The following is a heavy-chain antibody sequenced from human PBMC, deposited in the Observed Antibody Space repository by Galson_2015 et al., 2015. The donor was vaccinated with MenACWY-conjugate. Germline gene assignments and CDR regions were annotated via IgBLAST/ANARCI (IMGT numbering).Heavy chain of an antibody. CDR2: ISKSGGCT. CDR1: GFTFSSYV. Sequence: SLRLSCAVSGFTFSSYVMTWVRQAPGKGLEWVSSISKSGGCTYDADSVKGRFTISRDNSKNTLYLQVNSLRAEDTAVYYCAKVSGTFWYFDLWGRGTLVTVSS. CDR3: AKVSGTFWYFDL. J-gene: IGHJ2*01. D-gene: IGHD1-26*01. V-gene: IGHV3-23*01.